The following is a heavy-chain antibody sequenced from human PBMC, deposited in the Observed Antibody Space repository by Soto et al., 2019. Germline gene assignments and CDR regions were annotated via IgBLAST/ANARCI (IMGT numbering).Heavy chain of an antibody. J-gene: IGHJ4*02. V-gene: IGHV4-38-2*02. CDR1: GYSISTGFN. CDR2: IYHSGST. D-gene: IGHD2-2*01. CDR3: ARDWGTGFYQLDS. Sequence: SETLSLTCAVSGYSISTGFNWAWIRQPPGKGLEWIGRIYHSGSTSYNLSLKSRVTISSDASKNQISLKLSSVTAADTALYYWARDWGTGFYQLDSWGQGTRVTVS.